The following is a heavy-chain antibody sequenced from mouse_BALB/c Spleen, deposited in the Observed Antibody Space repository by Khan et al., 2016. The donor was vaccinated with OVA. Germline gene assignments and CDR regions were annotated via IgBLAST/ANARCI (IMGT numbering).Heavy chain of an antibody. CDR3: SGRNYYGNYFDY. Sequence: EVQLLESGPGLVKPSQSLSLTCTVTGYSITSGYAWNWIRQFPGNKLEWMGYISYSGVTSYTPSLPSRIFITRDTSKNQFFLQLNSVTTEYTATVYCSGRNYYGNYFDYWGQGTTLTVSS. CDR2: ISYSGVT. J-gene: IGHJ2*01. V-gene: IGHV3-2*02. CDR1: GYSITSGYA. D-gene: IGHD1-1*01.